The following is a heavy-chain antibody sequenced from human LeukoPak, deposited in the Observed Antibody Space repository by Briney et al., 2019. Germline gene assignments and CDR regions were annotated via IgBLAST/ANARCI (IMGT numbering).Heavy chain of an antibody. CDR2: ISSSSSYI. CDR3: ARGPYCSGGSCFDRAQSLQL. V-gene: IGHV3-21*01. D-gene: IGHD2-15*01. CDR1: GVTFSSYE. Sequence: GGSLRVSRAASGVTFSSYEMNWVRQAPGKGLEWVSSISSSSSYIYYADSVKGRFTISRDNAKNSLYLQMNSLRAEDTAVYYCARGPYCSGGSCFDRAQSLQLWGQGTLVTVSS. J-gene: IGHJ1*01.